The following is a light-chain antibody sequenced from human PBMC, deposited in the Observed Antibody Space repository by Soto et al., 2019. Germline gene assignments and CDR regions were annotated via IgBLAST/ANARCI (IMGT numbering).Light chain of an antibody. Sequence: QSVLTQPASVSGSPGQSITISCTGTSSDVGDYNYVSWYQQHPGKDPKLIIYGVSNRPSGISNRFSGPKSGNTDSLTVSGLQAEDEADYYCSSYTATNTLVFGGGTKLTVL. V-gene: IGLV2-14*01. CDR1: SSDVGDYNY. CDR2: GVS. CDR3: SSYTATNTLV. J-gene: IGLJ2*01.